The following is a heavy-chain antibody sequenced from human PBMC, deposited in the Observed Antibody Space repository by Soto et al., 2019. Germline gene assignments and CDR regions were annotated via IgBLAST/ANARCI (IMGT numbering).Heavy chain of an antibody. CDR1: GYTFNRHD. CDR2: MNPNSGNT. CDR3: ARVGLYVIIQDNTFDI. Sequence: QVQLVQSGAEVKRSGASVRISCKASGYTFNRHDINWVRQATGQGPEWIGGMNPNSGNTGYAQKFKGRVTMTRDPSITTAYMDLSSLTSEDTAIYYCARVGLYVIIQDNTFDIWGQGTMVRVSS. J-gene: IGHJ3*02. D-gene: IGHD2-15*01. V-gene: IGHV1-8*01.